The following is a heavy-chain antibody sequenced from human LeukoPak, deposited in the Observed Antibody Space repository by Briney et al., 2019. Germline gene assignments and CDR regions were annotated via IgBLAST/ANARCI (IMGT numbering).Heavy chain of an antibody. CDR1: GYTFTDYY. CDR2: IAPNSGDT. V-gene: IGHV1-2*02. J-gene: IGHJ4*02. CDR3: ARDIGSGWYWIGGNY. Sequence: ASVKVSCKASGYTFTDYYMHWVRQAPGQGLGWMGWIAPNSGDTNYAQKFQGRVTMTRDTSIGTAHMELSRLKSDDTAVYYCARDIGSGWYWIGGNYWGQGTLVTVSS. D-gene: IGHD6-19*01.